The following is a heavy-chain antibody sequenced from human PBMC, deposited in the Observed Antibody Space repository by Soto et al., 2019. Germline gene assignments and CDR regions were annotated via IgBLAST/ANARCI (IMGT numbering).Heavy chain of an antibody. Sequence: ASVKVSCKASGYTFTSYGISWVRQAPGQGLEWMGWISAYNGNTNYAVSVKGRFTISRDNSKNTVYLQMNSLRAEDTAVYYCARLGPYGSGSYSFRYNWFDPWGQGTLVTVSS. V-gene: IGHV1-18*01. CDR3: ARLGPYGSGSYSFRYNWFDP. D-gene: IGHD3-10*01. CDR2: ISAYNGNT. J-gene: IGHJ5*02. CDR1: GYTFTSYG.